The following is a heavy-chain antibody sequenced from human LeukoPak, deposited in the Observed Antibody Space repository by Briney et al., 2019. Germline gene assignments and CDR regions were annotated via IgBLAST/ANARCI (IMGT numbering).Heavy chain of an antibody. D-gene: IGHD4-11*01. CDR1: GFTVSSNY. Sequence: GGSLRLSCAASGFTVSSNYMSWVRLAPGKGLEWVSVIYSGGSTYYADSVKGRFTISRDNSKNTLYLQMNSLRAEDTAVYYCASVTTWYFQHWGQGTLVTVSS. J-gene: IGHJ1*01. CDR3: ASVTTWYFQH. V-gene: IGHV3-66*02. CDR2: IYSGGST.